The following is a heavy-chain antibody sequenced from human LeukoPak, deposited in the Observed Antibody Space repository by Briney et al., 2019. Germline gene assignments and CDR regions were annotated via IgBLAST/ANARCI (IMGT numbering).Heavy chain of an antibody. CDR1: GFTFSSYS. CDR2: ISSSSNYI. V-gene: IGHV3-21*04. J-gene: IGHJ4*02. D-gene: IGHD5-24*01. Sequence: PGGSLRLSCVASGFTFSSYSMNWVRQAPGKGLEWVSSISSSSNYIHYADSMKGRFTISRDNAKNSLYLQMNSLRAEDTAVYYCARDLGRGSDYWGQGTLVTVSS. CDR3: ARDLGRGSDY.